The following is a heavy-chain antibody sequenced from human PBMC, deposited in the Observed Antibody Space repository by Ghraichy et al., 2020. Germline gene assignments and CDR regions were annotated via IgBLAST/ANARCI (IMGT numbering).Heavy chain of an antibody. V-gene: IGHV5-51*01. J-gene: IGHJ3*02. CDR3: ARLTPGYYDSSGYGDI. D-gene: IGHD3-22*01. Sequence: GESLNISCKGSGYSFTSYWIGWVRQMPGKGLEWMGIIYPGDSDTRYSPSFQGQVTISADKSISTAYLQWSSLKASDTAMYYCARLTPGYYDSSGYGDIWGQGTMVTVSS. CDR2: IYPGDSDT. CDR1: GYSFTSYW.